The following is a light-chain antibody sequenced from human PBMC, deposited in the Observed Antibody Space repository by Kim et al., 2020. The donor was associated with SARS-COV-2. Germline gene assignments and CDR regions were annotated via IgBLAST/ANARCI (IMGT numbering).Light chain of an antibody. CDR3: QQYYTYPPRT. V-gene: IGKV1-8*01. J-gene: IGKJ1*01. Sequence: AIQMTQSPSSLSASTGDRVTITCRASQGVSSYLAWFQQKPGKAPKLLIYDASTLQTGVPSRFSGSGSGTDFTLTISCLQSEDFATYYYQQYYTYPPRTFGQGTKVDIK. CDR1: QGVSSY. CDR2: DAS.